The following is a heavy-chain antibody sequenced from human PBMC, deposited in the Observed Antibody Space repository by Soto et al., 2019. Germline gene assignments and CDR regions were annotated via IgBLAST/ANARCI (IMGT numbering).Heavy chain of an antibody. CDR2: IYSDGSIT. CDR3: ARGGPAAMLHYYYYGMDV. J-gene: IGHJ6*02. Sequence: GGSLRLSCAASGFTFSSYWMNWVRQAPGKGLVWVSRIYSDGSITSYADSVKGRFTVSRDNSKNTLYLQMNSLRAEDTAVYYCARGGPAAMLHYYYYGMDVWGQGTTVTVSS. D-gene: IGHD2-2*01. V-gene: IGHV3-74*01. CDR1: GFTFSSYW.